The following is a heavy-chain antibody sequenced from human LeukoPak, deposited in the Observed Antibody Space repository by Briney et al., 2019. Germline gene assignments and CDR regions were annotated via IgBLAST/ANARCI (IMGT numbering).Heavy chain of an antibody. CDR3: ARARYCSGGSCHPYYFDY. J-gene: IGHJ4*02. CDR1: GGSFSGYY. V-gene: IGHV4-34*01. CDR2: INHSGST. Sequence: SETLSLTCAVCGGSFSGYYWSWIRQPPGKGLEWIGEINHSGSTNYNPSLKSRVTISVDTSKNQFSLKLSSVTAADTAVYYCARARYCSGGSCHPYYFDYWGQGTLVTVSS. D-gene: IGHD2-15*01.